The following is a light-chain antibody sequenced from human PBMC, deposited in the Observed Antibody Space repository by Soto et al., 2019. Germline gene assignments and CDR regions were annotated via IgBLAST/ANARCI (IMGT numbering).Light chain of an antibody. J-gene: IGKJ5*01. CDR1: QGISSA. V-gene: IGKV1-13*02. Sequence: AIQLTQSPSSLSASVGDRVSITCRASQGISSALAWYQHKPGKPPKILIYDASSLQSGVPSRFSGSESGTECTLTFSSLQPEDFATYYCQQLKSYPFTFGQGTRLEIK. CDR3: QQLKSYPFT. CDR2: DAS.